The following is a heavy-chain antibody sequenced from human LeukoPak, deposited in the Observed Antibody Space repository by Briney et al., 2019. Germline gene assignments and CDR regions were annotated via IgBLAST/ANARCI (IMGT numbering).Heavy chain of an antibody. J-gene: IGHJ6*02. Sequence: SETLSLTCTVSGGSISSSSYYWGWIRQPPGKGLEWIGSIYYSGSTYYNPSLKSRVTISVDTSKNQFSLKLSSVTAADTAVYYCARREYYYHYGMDVWGQGTTVTVSS. D-gene: IGHD1-26*01. CDR3: ARREYYYHYGMDV. V-gene: IGHV4-39*01. CDR1: GGSISSSSYY. CDR2: IYYSGST.